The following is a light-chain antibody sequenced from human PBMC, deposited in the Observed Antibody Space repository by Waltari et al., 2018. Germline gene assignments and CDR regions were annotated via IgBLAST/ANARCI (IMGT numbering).Light chain of an antibody. Sequence: SYVLTQPPSLSVALGETARLTCEGDSLQGKSVHWYQERSRQAPGLVTYLDNRRPSGVPERFSGSNSGNTATLTIKRVEGDDEADYYCQVWDSGRDPWVFGGGTRLTVL. CDR3: QVWDSGRDPWV. CDR1: SLQGKS. V-gene: IGLV3-21*04. CDR2: LDN. J-gene: IGLJ3*02.